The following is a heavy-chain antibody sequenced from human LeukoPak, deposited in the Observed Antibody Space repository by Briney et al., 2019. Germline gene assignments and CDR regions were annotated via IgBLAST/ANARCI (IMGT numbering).Heavy chain of an antibody. V-gene: IGHV3-21*01. Sequence: GGSLRLSCAASGFTFSSYSMNWVRQAPGKGMEWVSSISSSSSYIYYADSVKGRFTISRDNAKNSLYLQMNSLRAEDTAVYYCAREGTHDAFDIWGQGTMVTVSS. CDR1: GFTFSSYS. J-gene: IGHJ3*02. CDR2: ISSSSSYI. D-gene: IGHD3-10*01. CDR3: AREGTHDAFDI.